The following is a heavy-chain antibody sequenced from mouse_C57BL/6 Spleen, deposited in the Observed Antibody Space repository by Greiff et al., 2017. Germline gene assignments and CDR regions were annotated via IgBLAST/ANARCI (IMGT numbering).Heavy chain of an antibody. J-gene: IGHJ2*01. CDR3: AREGLYYLDY. CDR2: IYPSDSET. D-gene: IGHD3-1*01. Sequence: VQLQQPGAELVRPGSSVKLSCKASGYTFTSYWMDWVKQRPGQGLEWIGNIYPSDSETHYNQKFKDKATLTVDKSSSTAYMQLSSLTSKDSAVYYWAREGLYYLDYWGQGTTLTVSS. V-gene: IGHV1-61*01. CDR1: GYTFTSYW.